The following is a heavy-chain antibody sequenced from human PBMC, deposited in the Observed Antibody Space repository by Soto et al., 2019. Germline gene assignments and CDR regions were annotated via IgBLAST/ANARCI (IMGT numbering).Heavy chain of an antibody. CDR3: AADRGYL. J-gene: IGHJ5*02. V-gene: IGHV1-58*01. D-gene: IGHD3-10*01. CDR2: IVVGTGDT. CDR1: GFTFTSSS. Sequence: QMQLVQSGPEVKKPGTSVKVSCKACGFTFTSSSVQWVRQARGQGLEWIGWIVVGTGDTKYAQKFQERVTFDRDISTTTAYMEVSSVTSDDTAVYYCAADRGYLWGQGTLVSVSS.